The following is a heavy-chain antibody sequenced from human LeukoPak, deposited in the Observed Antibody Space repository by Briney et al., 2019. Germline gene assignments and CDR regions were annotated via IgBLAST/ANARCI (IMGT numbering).Heavy chain of an antibody. CDR3: AREVRYCSGGSCYSLFDY. CDR1: GGSISSYY. V-gene: IGHV4-59*12. J-gene: IGHJ4*02. CDR2: IYYSGST. D-gene: IGHD2-15*01. Sequence: SETLSLTCTVSGGSISSYYWSWIRQPPGKGLEWIGYIYYSGSTNYNPSLKSRVTISVDTSKNQFSLKLSSVTAADTAVYYCAREVRYCSGGSCYSLFDYWGQGTLVTVSS.